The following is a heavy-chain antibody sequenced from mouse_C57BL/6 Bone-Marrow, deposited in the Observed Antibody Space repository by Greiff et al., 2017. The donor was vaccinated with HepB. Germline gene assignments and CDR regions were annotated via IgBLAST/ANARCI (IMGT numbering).Heavy chain of an antibody. J-gene: IGHJ4*01. D-gene: IGHD1-1*01. Sequence: EVQLVESGGGLVQPKGSLKLSCAASGFSFNTYAMNWVRQAPGKGLEWVARIRSKSNNYATYYADSVKDRFTISRDDSESMLYLQMNNLKTEDTAMYYCVRQEGPYDPNAMDYWGQGTSVTVSS. CDR2: IRSKSNNYAT. CDR3: VRQEGPYDPNAMDY. CDR1: GFSFNTYA. V-gene: IGHV10-1*01.